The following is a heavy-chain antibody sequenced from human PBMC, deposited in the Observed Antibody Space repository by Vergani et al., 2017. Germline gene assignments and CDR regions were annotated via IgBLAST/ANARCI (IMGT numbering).Heavy chain of an antibody. V-gene: IGHV3-43*01. CDR3: AKDIQFWTAYSIAPRGGFDY. D-gene: IGHD6-6*01. Sequence: EVQLVESGGVVVQPGGPLRLSCAASGFTFDDYTMHWVRQAPGKGLEWVSLISWNGGSTYYADSVKGRFTISRDNSKNSLYLQMNSLRTEDTAVYYCAKDIQFWTAYSIAPRGGFDYWGQGTLVTVSS. CDR1: GFTFDDYT. J-gene: IGHJ4*02. CDR2: ISWNGGST.